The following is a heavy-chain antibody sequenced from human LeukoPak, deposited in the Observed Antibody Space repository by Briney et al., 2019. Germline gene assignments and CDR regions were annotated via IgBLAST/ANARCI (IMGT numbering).Heavy chain of an antibody. CDR1: RYTLTVYY. D-gene: IGHD6-13*01. CDR3: ARTLSGEAAAGDY. J-gene: IGHJ4*02. CDR2: ISAYNGNT. Sequence: ASVKVSCKASRYTLTVYYIHWVRQAPGQGLERMGWISAYNGNTNYAQKLQGRVTMTTDTSTSTAYMELRSLRSDDTAVYYCARTLSGEAAAGDYWGQGTLVTVSS. V-gene: IGHV1-18*04.